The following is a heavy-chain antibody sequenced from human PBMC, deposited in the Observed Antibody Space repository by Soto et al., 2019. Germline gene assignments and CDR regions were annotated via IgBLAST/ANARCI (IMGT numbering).Heavy chain of an antibody. CDR2: ISYDGSNK. CDR1: GFTFSSYG. V-gene: IGHV3-30*18. J-gene: IGHJ3*02. CDR3: AKGDSSGFHDAFDI. D-gene: IGHD3-22*01. Sequence: QVQLVESGGGVVQPGRSLSLSCAASGFTFSSYGMHWVRQARGKGLDWVAVISYDGSNKYYADSVKGRFTISRDNSKNTLYLQMNSLRAEDTAVYYCAKGDSSGFHDAFDIWGQGTMVTVSS.